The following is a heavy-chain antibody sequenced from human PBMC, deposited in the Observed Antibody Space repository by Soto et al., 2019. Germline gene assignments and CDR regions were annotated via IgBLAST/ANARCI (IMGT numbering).Heavy chain of an antibody. J-gene: IGHJ6*02. D-gene: IGHD6-19*01. Sequence: SETLSLTCTVSGGSISSYYWSWIRQPPGKGLEWIGYIYYSGSTYYNPSLKSRVTISVDTSKNQFSLKLSSVTAADTAVYYCARHDLKYSSGWYVPYYYGMDVWGQGTTVTV. CDR3: ARHDLKYSSGWYVPYYYGMDV. CDR1: GGSISSYY. V-gene: IGHV4-59*04. CDR2: IYYSGST.